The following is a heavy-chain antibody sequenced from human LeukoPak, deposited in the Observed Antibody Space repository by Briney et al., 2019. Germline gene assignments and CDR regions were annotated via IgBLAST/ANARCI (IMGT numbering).Heavy chain of an antibody. V-gene: IGHV3-48*01. CDR2: ISSSSSTI. J-gene: IGHJ4*02. D-gene: IGHD5-18*01. Sequence: PGGSLRLSCAASGFTFSSYSMNWVRQAPGKGLEWVPYISSSSSTIYYADSVKGRFTISRDNAKNSLYLQMNSLGAEDTAVYYCAREKRGYSYGYCLDYWGQGTLVTVSS. CDR1: GFTFSSYS. CDR3: AREKRGYSYGYCLDY.